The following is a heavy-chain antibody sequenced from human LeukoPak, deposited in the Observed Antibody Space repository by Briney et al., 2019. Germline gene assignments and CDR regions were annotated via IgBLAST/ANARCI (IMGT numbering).Heavy chain of an antibody. CDR1: GGSISSYY. V-gene: IGHV4-4*07. CDR2: IYTSGST. D-gene: IGHD4-17*01. CDR3: ARSGYGGYFDY. Sequence: PSETLSLTCTVSGGSISSYYWSWIRQPAGKGLKWIGRIYTSGSTNYNPSLKSRVTMSVDTSKNQFSLKLSSVTAADTAVYYCARSGYGGYFDYWGQGTLVTVSS. J-gene: IGHJ4*02.